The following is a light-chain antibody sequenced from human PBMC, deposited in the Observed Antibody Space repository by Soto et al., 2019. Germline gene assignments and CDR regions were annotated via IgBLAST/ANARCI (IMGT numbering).Light chain of an antibody. V-gene: IGLV4-69*01. J-gene: IGLJ2*01. CDR1: SGHSSYA. CDR3: QTWGTGIRV. Sequence: QSVLTQSPSASASLGASVTLTCTLSSGHSSYAIAWHQQQPEKGPRYLMKLNSDGSHSKGDGIPDRFSGSSSGAERYRAISSLQSEDEADYFCQTWGTGIRVFGGGTKVTVL. CDR2: LNSDGSH.